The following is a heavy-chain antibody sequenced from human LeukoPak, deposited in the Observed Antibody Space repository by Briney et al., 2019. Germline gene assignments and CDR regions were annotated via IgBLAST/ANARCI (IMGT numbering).Heavy chain of an antibody. CDR1: GGTLSSLA. J-gene: IGHJ4*02. D-gene: IGHD1-26*01. V-gene: IGHV1-8*02. Sequence: GASVKVSCKSPGGTLSSLAINWVRQATGQGLEWMGWMNPNSGNTGYAQKFQGRVTMTRNTSISTAYMELSSLRSEDTAVYYCARGPGGVLDYWGQGTLVTVSS. CDR2: MNPNSGNT. CDR3: ARGPGGVLDY.